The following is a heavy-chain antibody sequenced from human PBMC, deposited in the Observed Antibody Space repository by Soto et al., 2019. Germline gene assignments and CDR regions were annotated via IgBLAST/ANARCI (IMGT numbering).Heavy chain of an antibody. V-gene: IGHV4-34*01. CDR2: MNHDGIT. D-gene: IGHD3-10*01. J-gene: IGHJ6*02. CDR3: ARGVAYLREVTFYYRGMDV. Sequence: QVQLRQWGAGLLKPSETLSLTCGVYGGSFTGYYWTWIRQPPGERLEWIGEMNHDGITNYNPSLKSRVAITLDTSKNQFYLRLTSVTAADTAVYFCARGVAYLREVTFYYRGMDVWGQGSTVTVSS. CDR1: GGSFTGYY.